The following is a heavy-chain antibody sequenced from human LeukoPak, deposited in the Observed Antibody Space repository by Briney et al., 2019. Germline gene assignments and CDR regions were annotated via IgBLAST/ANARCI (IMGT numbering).Heavy chain of an antibody. Sequence: GGSLRLSCAASGFTFSSYSMNWVRQAPGKGLEWVSSISSSSSYIYYADSVKGRFTISRDNAKNSLYLQMNSLRAEDTAVYYCARDGQQLDFDYWGQGTLVTVSS. V-gene: IGHV3-21*01. CDR1: GFTFSSYS. D-gene: IGHD6-6*01. CDR3: ARDGQQLDFDY. J-gene: IGHJ4*02. CDR2: ISSSSSYI.